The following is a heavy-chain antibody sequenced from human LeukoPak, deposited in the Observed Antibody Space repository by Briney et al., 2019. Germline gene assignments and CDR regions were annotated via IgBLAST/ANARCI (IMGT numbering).Heavy chain of an antibody. D-gene: IGHD1-26*01. CDR1: GFTFSSYA. CDR2: TSYDGSNE. J-gene: IGHJ4*02. V-gene: IGHV3-30-3*01. CDR3: ASDSGSYWSAVYFDY. Sequence: PGGSLRLSCAASGFTFSSYAMHWVRQAPGKGLEWVAVTSYDGSNEYYAGSVKGRFTISRDNSKNTLYLQMNSLRAEDTAVYYCASDSGSYWSAVYFDYWGQGTLVTVSS.